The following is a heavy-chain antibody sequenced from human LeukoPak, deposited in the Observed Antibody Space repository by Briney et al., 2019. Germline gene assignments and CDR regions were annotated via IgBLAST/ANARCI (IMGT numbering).Heavy chain of an antibody. CDR1: GYTFTSYD. Sequence: GASVKVSCKASGYTFTSYDMNWVRQATGQGLEWMGWMNTNSGNTSYAQKFQGGVTMTTNTTTSTAYMLLSSLISDCTAVYYCARGAGPERDWQWLVYALDIWGQGTMVTVSS. CDR2: MNTNSGNT. V-gene: IGHV1-8*01. J-gene: IGHJ3*02. CDR3: ARGAGPERDWQWLVYALDI. D-gene: IGHD6-19*01.